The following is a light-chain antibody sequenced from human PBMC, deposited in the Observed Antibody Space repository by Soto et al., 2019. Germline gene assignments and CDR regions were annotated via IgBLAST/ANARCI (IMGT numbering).Light chain of an antibody. V-gene: IGLV2-14*03. CDR1: SSDIGHYDY. J-gene: IGLJ1*01. CDR2: HVT. CDR3: CLYIGATTYV. Sequence: ALTQPASVSGSPGQSITISCTGTSSDIGHYDYVSWYQQHPGKAPKLMIYHVTYRPSGVSNRYSGSKSGNSASLTISGLQADDEADYYCCLYIGATTYVFGTGTKVTVL.